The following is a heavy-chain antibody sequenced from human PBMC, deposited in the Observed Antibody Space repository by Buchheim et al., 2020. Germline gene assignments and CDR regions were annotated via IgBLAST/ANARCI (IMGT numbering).Heavy chain of an antibody. CDR2: IYHSGST. CDR1: GGSISSSNW. D-gene: IGHD4-17*01. V-gene: IGHV4-4*02. Sequence: QVQLQESGPGLVKPSGTLSFTCAASGGSISSSNWWSWVRQPPGKGLEWIGEIYHSGSTNYNPSLKSRVTISVDKSKNPFSLKLSSVTAADTAVYYCARLSRDDYGDYDYYFDYWGQGTL. J-gene: IGHJ4*02. CDR3: ARLSRDDYGDYDYYFDY.